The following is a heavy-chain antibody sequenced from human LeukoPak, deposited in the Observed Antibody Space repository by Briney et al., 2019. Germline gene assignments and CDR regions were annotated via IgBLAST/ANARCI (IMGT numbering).Heavy chain of an antibody. D-gene: IGHD3-22*01. V-gene: IGHV4-59*01. Sequence: SETLSLTCTVSGGSISGYYWSWIRQPPGKGLEWIGWIYYSGSSNYNPPLTSRATISLDTPKNHFPPKLSSVTAADTAVYYCARRGSYYHSGNWFDPWGQGTLVTVSS. CDR2: IYYSGSS. J-gene: IGHJ5*02. CDR1: GGSISGYY. CDR3: ARRGSYYHSGNWFDP.